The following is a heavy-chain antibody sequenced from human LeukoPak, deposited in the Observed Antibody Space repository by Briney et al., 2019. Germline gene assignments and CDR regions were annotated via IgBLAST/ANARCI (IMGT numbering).Heavy chain of an antibody. CDR3: ARGTTVTMIGDVFYYYMDV. Sequence: SVKVSCKASGGTFSSYAISWVRQAPGQGLEWMGGIIPIFGTANYAQKFQGRVTITADESTSTAYMELSSLRSEDTAVYYCARGTTVTMIGDVFYYYMDVWGKGTMVTVSS. V-gene: IGHV1-69*13. D-gene: IGHD4-17*01. J-gene: IGHJ6*03. CDR2: IIPIFGTA. CDR1: GGTFSSYA.